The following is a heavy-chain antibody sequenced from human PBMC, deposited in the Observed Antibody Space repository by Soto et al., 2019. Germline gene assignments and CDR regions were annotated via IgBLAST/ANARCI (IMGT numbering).Heavy chain of an antibody. CDR1: GFTFSSYG. Sequence: GGSLRLSCAASGFTFSSYGMHWVRQAPGKGLEWVAVIWYDGSNKYYADSVKGRFTISRDNSKNTLYLQMNSLRAEDTAVYYCARVYPSIAVAGLDYWGQGTLVTVSS. D-gene: IGHD6-19*01. CDR2: IWYDGSNK. J-gene: IGHJ4*02. V-gene: IGHV3-33*01. CDR3: ARVYPSIAVAGLDY.